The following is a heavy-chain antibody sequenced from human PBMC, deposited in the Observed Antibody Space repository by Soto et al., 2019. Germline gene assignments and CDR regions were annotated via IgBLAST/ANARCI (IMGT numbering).Heavy chain of an antibody. D-gene: IGHD3-9*01. CDR1: GGSISSSSYY. V-gene: IGHV4-39*01. Sequence: QLQLQESGPGLVKPSETLSLTCTVSGGSISSSSYYWGWIRQPPGKGLEWIGSIYYSGSTYYNPSLKSRVTISVDTSKNQFSLKLSSVTAADTAVYYCARRSAHYDILTGYYYYYYMDVWGKGTTVTVSS. CDR2: IYYSGST. J-gene: IGHJ6*03. CDR3: ARRSAHYDILTGYYYYYYMDV.